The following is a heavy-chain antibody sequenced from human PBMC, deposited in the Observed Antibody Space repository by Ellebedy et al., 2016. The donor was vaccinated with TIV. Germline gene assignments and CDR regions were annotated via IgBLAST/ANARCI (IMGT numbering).Heavy chain of an antibody. J-gene: IGHJ4*02. CDR3: ARESGISRGPYDGNY. CDR1: GYTFTNYY. Sequence: AASVKVSCKASGYTFTNYYMHWVRQAPGQGLQWMGIINPSGGSTRYAQKIQGRVTMTRDTSTSTVYMELSSLRSEDTAVYYCARESGISRGPYDGNYWGQGTLVTVSS. CDR2: INPSGGST. V-gene: IGHV1-46*01. D-gene: IGHD3-3*01.